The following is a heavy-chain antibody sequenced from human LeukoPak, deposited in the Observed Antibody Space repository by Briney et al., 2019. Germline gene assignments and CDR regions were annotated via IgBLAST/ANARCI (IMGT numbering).Heavy chain of an antibody. D-gene: IGHD1-26*01. CDR1: GFTFGSHW. V-gene: IGHV3-7*03. CDR2: IVQDGSQK. CDR3: ARNEKWGRDY. J-gene: IGHJ4*02. Sequence: GGSLRLSCAASGFTFGSHWMSSVRQAPGKGLEWVANIVQDGSQKYYVDSVEGRFTISRDNGKNSLYLQMNSLSAEDTAVYYCARNEKWGRDYWGQGTLVTVSS.